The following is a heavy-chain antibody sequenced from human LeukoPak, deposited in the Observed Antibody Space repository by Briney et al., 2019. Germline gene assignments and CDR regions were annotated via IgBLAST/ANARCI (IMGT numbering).Heavy chain of an antibody. Sequence: SETLSLTCTVSGGSISSSSYYWGWIRQPPGKGLEWIGSIYYSGSTYYNPSLKSRVTISVDTSKNQFSLKLSSVTAADTAVYYCARDPPRYHYDSSGYNYYYYGMDVWGQGTTVTVSS. J-gene: IGHJ6*02. CDR1: GGSISSSSYY. D-gene: IGHD3-22*01. CDR3: ARDPPRYHYDSSGYNYYYYGMDV. V-gene: IGHV4-39*07. CDR2: IYYSGST.